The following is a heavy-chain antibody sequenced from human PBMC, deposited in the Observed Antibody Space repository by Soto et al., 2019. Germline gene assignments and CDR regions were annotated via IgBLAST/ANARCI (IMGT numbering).Heavy chain of an antibody. V-gene: IGHV4-34*01. J-gene: IGHJ4*02. CDR2: INHSGST. D-gene: IGHD1-26*01. CDR1: GGSSSGYY. CDR3: ARFSGSYV. Sequence: KTSETLSLTCAVYGGSSSGYYWSWIRQPPGKGLEWIGEINHSGSTNYNPSLKSRVTISVDTSKNQFSLKLSSVTAADTAVYYCARFSGSYVWGQGTLVTVSS.